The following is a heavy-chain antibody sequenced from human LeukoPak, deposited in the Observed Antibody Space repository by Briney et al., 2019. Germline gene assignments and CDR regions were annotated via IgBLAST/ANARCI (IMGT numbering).Heavy chain of an antibody. J-gene: IGHJ4*02. D-gene: IGHD3-10*01. CDR1: GGSFSGYY. CDR3: ARGSITMVRGVIGYFDY. CDR2: INHSGST. Sequence: SETLSLTCAVYGGSFSGYYWSWIRQPPGKGLEWIGEINHSGSTNYNPSLKSRVTISVDTSKNQFPLKLSSVTAADTAVYYCARGSITMVRGVIGYFDYWGQGTLVTVSS. V-gene: IGHV4-34*01.